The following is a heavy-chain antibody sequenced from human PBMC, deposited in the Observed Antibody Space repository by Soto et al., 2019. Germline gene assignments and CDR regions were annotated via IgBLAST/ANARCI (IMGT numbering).Heavy chain of an antibody. Sequence: EVQLVESGGGLVQPGGSLKLSCAASGFTFSGSAMHWVRQASEKGLEWVGRIRSKANSYATAYAASVKGRFTISRDDSKNTAYLQMNSLKTEDTAVYYCTRFYGGYDLYYYYGMDVWGQGTTVTVSS. V-gene: IGHV3-73*02. CDR3: TRFYGGYDLYYYYGMDV. CDR2: IRSKANSYAT. J-gene: IGHJ6*02. D-gene: IGHD5-12*01. CDR1: GFTFSGSA.